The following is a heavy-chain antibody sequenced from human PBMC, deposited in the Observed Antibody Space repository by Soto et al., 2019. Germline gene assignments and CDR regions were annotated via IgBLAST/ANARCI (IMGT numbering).Heavy chain of an antibody. D-gene: IGHD3-22*01. CDR3: ARRSGYNFYYNYYGMDG. Sequence: QLQLQESGPGLVKPSETRSLTCTVSGGSISSSNNYWGWIRQPPGTGLEWIGTIYYSGSTYYNPSLKSRVTISVDTSKNQFSLKLTSVTAADTAVYYCARRSGYNFYYNYYGMDGWGQGTTVTVSS. J-gene: IGHJ6*02. CDR1: GGSISSSNNY. CDR2: IYYSGST. V-gene: IGHV4-39*01.